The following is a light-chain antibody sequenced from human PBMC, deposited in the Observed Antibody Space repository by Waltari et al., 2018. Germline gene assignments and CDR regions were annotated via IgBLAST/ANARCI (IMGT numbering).Light chain of an antibody. Sequence: IVLTQSPGTLSLSPGERATLSCRASQSVSSSYLAWYQQNPGQAPRLRIYGASSRATGIPDRFSGSGSGTDFTLTISRLEPEDFAVYYCQQYGRSWNTFGQGTKLEIK. J-gene: IGKJ2*01. CDR2: GAS. CDR1: QSVSSSY. CDR3: QQYGRSWNT. V-gene: IGKV3-20*01.